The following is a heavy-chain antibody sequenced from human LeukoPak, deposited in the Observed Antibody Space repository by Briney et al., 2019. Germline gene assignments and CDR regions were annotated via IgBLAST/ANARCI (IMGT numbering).Heavy chain of an antibody. CDR3: AKSMVRAVVYRWYFDY. CDR2: LSGDGGST. J-gene: IGHJ4*02. CDR1: GFTFDDYA. D-gene: IGHD4/OR15-4a*01. V-gene: IGHV3-43*02. Sequence: GGSLRLSCAASGFTFDDYAMHWVRQAPGKGLEWVSLLSGDGGSTYYADSVKGRFTISRDNSKNSLYLQMNSLRTEDTALYYCAKSMVRAVVYRWYFDYWGQGTLVTVSS.